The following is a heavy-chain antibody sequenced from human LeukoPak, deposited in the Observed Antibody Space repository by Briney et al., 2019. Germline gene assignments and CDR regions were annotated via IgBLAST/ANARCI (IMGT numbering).Heavy chain of an antibody. V-gene: IGHV3-9*01. CDR1: GFTFDDYA. D-gene: IGHD3-22*01. Sequence: GRSLRLSCAASGFTFDDYAMHWVRHAPGKGLEWVSGISWNSGSIGYADSVKGRFTISRDNAKNSLYLQMNSLRAEDTAVYYCARDRALYDRSGYYYTEDDYWGQGTLVTVSS. CDR2: ISWNSGSI. J-gene: IGHJ4*02. CDR3: ARDRALYDRSGYYYTEDDY.